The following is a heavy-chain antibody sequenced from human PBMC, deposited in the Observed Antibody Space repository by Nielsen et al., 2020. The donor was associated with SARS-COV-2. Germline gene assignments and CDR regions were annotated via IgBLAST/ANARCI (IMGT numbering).Heavy chain of an antibody. CDR2: ISWNSGSI. CDR1: GFTFDDYA. V-gene: IGHV3-9*01. D-gene: IGHD3-10*01. CDR3: ALLAGSFDY. J-gene: IGHJ4*02. Sequence: SLKISCAASGFTFDDYAMHWVRQAPGKGLEWVSGISWNSGSIGYADSVKGRFTISRDNAKNTLYLQMNSLRAEDTAVYYCALLAGSFDYWGQGTLVIVSS.